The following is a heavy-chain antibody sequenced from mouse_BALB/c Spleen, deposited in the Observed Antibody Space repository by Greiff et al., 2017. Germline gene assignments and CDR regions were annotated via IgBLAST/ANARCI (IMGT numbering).Heavy chain of an antibody. CDR1: GFTFSSYA. CDR3: ARDLLPLGAY. Sequence: EVKLVESGGGLVKPGGSLKLSCAASGFTFSSYAMSWVRQSPEKRLEWVAEISSGGSYTYYPDTVTGRFTISRDNAKNTLYLEMSSLRSEDTAMYYCARDLLPLGAYWGQGTLVTVSA. CDR2: ISSGGSYT. V-gene: IGHV5-9-4*01. D-gene: IGHD1-1*01. J-gene: IGHJ3*01.